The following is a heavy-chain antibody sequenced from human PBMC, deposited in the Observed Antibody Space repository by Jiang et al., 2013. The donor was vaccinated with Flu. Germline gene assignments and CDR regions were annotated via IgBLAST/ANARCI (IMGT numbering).Heavy chain of an antibody. CDR2: IIPIFGTA. D-gene: IGHD6-13*01. CDR1: GGTFSSYA. Sequence: SGAEVKKPGSSVKVSCKASGGTFSSYAISWVRQAPGQGLEWMGGIIPIFGTANYAQKFQGRVTITADKSTSTAYMELSSLRSEDTAVYYCARDGEQQLVDGNWYFDLWGRGTLVTVSS. V-gene: IGHV1-69*06. J-gene: IGHJ2*01. CDR3: ARDGEQQLVDGNWYFDL.